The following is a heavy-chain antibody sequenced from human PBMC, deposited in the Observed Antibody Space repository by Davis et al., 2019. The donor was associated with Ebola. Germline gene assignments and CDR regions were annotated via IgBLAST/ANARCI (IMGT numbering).Heavy chain of an antibody. Sequence: ASVKVSCKASGYTFTGYYMHWVRQAPGQGLEWMGWINPNSGGTNYAQKFQGWVTMTRDTSISTAYMELSRLRSDDTAVYYCAIGRGYDFWSGYHSLYYYYMDVWGKGTTVTVSS. D-gene: IGHD3-3*01. J-gene: IGHJ6*03. CDR2: INPNSGGT. CDR3: AIGRGYDFWSGYHSLYYYYMDV. CDR1: GYTFTGYY. V-gene: IGHV1-2*04.